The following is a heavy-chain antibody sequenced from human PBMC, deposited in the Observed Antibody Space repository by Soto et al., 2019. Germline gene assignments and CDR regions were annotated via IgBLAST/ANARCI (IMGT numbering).Heavy chain of an antibody. V-gene: IGHV3-7*01. CDR1: GFTFNIYW. J-gene: IGHJ6*02. CDR2: IKPDGSEK. CDR3: AVYGVAYGIDF. D-gene: IGHD4-17*01. Sequence: GGSLRLSCAASGFTFNIYWMGWVRQAPGKGLEWVAYIKPDGSEKNCVDSVKGRFTISRDNTRNLLYLQMNSLRAEDTAIYYCAVYGVAYGIDFWGQGTMVTVSS.